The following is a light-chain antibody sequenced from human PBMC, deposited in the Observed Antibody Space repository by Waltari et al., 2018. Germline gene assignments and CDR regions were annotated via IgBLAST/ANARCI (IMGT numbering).Light chain of an antibody. CDR2: KVS. V-gene: IGKV2-30*02. J-gene: IGKJ3*01. CDR3: MQGTHWPPFT. Sequence: DVVMTQSPLSLPVTLGQPASISCRSSQSLVHSDGNTYLNWFQQRPGQSPRRLIYKVSNRDSGVPDRFSGSGSGTDFTLKISRGEAEDVGVYYCMQGTHWPPFTFGPGTKVDIK. CDR1: QSLVHSDGNTY.